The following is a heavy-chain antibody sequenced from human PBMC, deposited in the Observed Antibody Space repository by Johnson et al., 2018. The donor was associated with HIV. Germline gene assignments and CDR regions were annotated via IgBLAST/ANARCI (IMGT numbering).Heavy chain of an antibody. CDR2: IYSGGST. Sequence: VQLLESGGGLVQPGGSLRLSCAASGFTVSSNYMSWVRQAPGKGLEWVSVIYSGGSTYYADSVKGRFTISRDNSKNTLYLQMNSLRAEDTAVYYCARDELGEDSFDIWGQGTMVSVSS. CDR1: GFTVSSNY. CDR3: ARDELGEDSFDI. D-gene: IGHD3-16*01. J-gene: IGHJ3*02. V-gene: IGHV3-66*01.